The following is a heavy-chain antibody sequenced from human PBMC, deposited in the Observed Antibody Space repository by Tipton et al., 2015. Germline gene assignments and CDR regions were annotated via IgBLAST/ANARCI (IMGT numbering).Heavy chain of an antibody. J-gene: IGHJ4*02. V-gene: IGHV4-59*01. CDR2: IYYTGST. D-gene: IGHD4-23*01. CDR1: GDSINRYY. Sequence: TLSLTCSVSGDSINRYYWSWIRQPPGKGLECIGYIYYTGSTQYNPSLKSRVTISVDTSKTQFSLKMSSVTASDTAVYYCARARGRHGGLFDSWGQGILVTVSS. CDR3: ARARGRHGGLFDS.